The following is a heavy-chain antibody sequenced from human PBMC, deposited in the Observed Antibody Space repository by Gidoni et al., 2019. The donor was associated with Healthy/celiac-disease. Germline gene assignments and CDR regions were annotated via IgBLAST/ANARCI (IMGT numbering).Heavy chain of an antibody. CDR2: IYYSGST. CDR1: GGSISSSSYY. Sequence: QLQLQESGPGLVKPSETLSLTCTVSGGSISSSSYYWGWIRQPPGKGLEWIGSIYYSGSTYYNPSLKSRVTISVDTSKNQFSLKLSSVTAADTAVYYCARLRSGSSSLDYWGQGTLVTVSS. J-gene: IGHJ4*02. V-gene: IGHV4-39*01. CDR3: ARLRSGSSSLDY. D-gene: IGHD1-26*01.